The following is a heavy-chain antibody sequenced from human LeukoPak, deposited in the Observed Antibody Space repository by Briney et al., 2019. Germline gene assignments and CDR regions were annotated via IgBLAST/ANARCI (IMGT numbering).Heavy chain of an antibody. CDR1: SYSISSAYY. V-gene: IGHV4-38-2*01. CDR3: ARRDYGQYFDY. Sequence: SETLSLTCAVSSYSISSAYYWVWIRQPPGKGLEWIGSFYHSESTNYNPSLKSRVTISVDTSKNQFSLKLSSVTAADTAVYYCARRDYGQYFDYWGQGTLVTVSS. CDR2: FYHSEST. D-gene: IGHD4/OR15-4a*01. J-gene: IGHJ4*02.